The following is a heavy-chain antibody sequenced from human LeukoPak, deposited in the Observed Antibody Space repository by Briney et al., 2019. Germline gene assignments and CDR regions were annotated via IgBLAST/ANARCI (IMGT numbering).Heavy chain of an antibody. V-gene: IGHV4-59*12. CDR2: IYYSGST. Sequence: PSETLSLTCTVSGGSISSYYWSWIRQPPGKGLEWIGYIYYSGSTSYNPSLKSRVTISVDTSKNQFSLKLSSVTAADTAVYYCARRGYFDWLLSPHYFDYWGQGTLVTVSS. CDR3: ARRGYFDWLLSPHYFDY. D-gene: IGHD3-9*01. CDR1: GGSISSYY. J-gene: IGHJ4*02.